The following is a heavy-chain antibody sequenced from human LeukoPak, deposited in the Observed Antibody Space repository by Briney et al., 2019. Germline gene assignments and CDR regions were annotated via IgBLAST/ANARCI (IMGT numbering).Heavy chain of an antibody. Sequence: ASVKVSCKASGYTFTSYDINWVRQATGQGLEWMGWMNPNSGNTGYAQKFQGRVTMTRNTSISTAYMELNSLRSEDTAVYYCATDSDPWGPAAGTIDYWGQGTLVTVSS. CDR1: GYTFTSYD. CDR3: ATDSDPWGPAAGTIDY. J-gene: IGHJ4*02. D-gene: IGHD6-13*01. V-gene: IGHV1-8*01. CDR2: MNPNSGNT.